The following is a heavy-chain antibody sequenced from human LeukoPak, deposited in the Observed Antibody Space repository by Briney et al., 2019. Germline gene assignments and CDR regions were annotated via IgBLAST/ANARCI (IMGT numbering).Heavy chain of an antibody. Sequence: PGGSLRLSCSASGFTFSTYSMHWVRQAPGKGLEYVSAITNNGGGTFYADSVKGRFTISRDNSKNTLYLQMNSLRAEDTAVYYCAKSRARGYSYGNDFDYWGQGTLVTVSS. CDR3: AKSRARGYSYGNDFDY. J-gene: IGHJ4*02. CDR1: GFTFSTYS. D-gene: IGHD5-18*01. CDR2: ITNNGGGT. V-gene: IGHV3-64*04.